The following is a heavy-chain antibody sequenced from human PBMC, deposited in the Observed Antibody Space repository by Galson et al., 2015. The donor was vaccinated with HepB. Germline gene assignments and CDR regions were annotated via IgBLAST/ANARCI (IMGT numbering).Heavy chain of an antibody. CDR1: GFSFGIYA. J-gene: IGHJ4*02. CDR3: ARPNIGGSD. V-gene: IGHV3-30-3*01. CDR2: VSYDESNT. D-gene: IGHD3-10*01. Sequence: SLRLSCAASGFSFGIYAMHWVRQAPGKGLEWVAFVSYDESNTNYADSVKGRFTISRDNSKNTLYLQMNSLRADDTAVYYCARPNIGGSDWGQGTLVTVSS.